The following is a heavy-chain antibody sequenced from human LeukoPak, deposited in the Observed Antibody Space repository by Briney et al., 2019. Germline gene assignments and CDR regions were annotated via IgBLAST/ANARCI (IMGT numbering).Heavy chain of an antibody. CDR2: ISGSGGST. V-gene: IGHV3-23*01. CDR3: ARDETDTAMVSGDYYYSYYMDV. J-gene: IGHJ6*03. Sequence: GGSLRLSCAASGFTFSSYAMSWVRQAPGKGLEWVSAISGSGGSTYYADSVKGRFTISRDNAKNSLYLQMHGLRAEDTAVYYCARDETDTAMVSGDYYYSYYMDVWGKGTTVTISS. CDR1: GFTFSSYA. D-gene: IGHD5-18*01.